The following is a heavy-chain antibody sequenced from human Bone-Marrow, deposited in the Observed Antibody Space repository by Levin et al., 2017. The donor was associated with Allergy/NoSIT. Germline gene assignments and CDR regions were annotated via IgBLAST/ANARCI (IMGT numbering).Heavy chain of an antibody. CDR2: IDGSGGST. CDR1: GFTFDTYA. D-gene: IGHD3-3*01. V-gene: IGHV3-23*01. Sequence: GESLKISCAASGFTFDTYALNWVRQAPGKGLEWVSIIDGSGGSTHYADSVKGRFTLSRDTSQNTVYLQMRSLRVEDTAVYYCAKSPGRHDFWSGYYPPATVVDYWGQGTLVTVS. J-gene: IGHJ4*02. CDR3: AKSPGRHDFWSGYYPPATVVDY.